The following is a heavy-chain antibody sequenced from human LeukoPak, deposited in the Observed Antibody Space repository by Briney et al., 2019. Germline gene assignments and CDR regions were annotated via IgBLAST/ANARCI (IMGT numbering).Heavy chain of an antibody. CDR1: GYTFTGYY. CDR3: ARDLRGQLIIGLVPPLGY. CDR2: INPNSGGT. Sequence: ASVKVSCKASGYTFTGYYMHWVRQAPGQGLEWMGWINPNSGGTNYAQKFQGRVTMTRDTSISTAYMELSRLRSDDTAVYYCARDLRGQLIIGLVPPLGYWGQGTLVTVSS. D-gene: IGHD3/OR15-3a*01. V-gene: IGHV1-2*02. J-gene: IGHJ4*02.